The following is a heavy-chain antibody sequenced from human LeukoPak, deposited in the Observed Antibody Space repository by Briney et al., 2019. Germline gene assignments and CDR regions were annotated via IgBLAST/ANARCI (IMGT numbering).Heavy chain of an antibody. CDR3: ARHLDSRGRYFDY. V-gene: IGHV4-30-4*01. Sequence: PSETLSLTCTVSGGSISSGDYYWSWIRQPPGKGLEWIGYIYYSGSTYYNPSLKSRVTISVDTSKNQFFLRLSSVTAADTTVYYCARHLDSRGRYFDYWGQGTLVTVSS. CDR2: IYYSGST. D-gene: IGHD3-22*01. J-gene: IGHJ4*02. CDR1: GGSISSGDYY.